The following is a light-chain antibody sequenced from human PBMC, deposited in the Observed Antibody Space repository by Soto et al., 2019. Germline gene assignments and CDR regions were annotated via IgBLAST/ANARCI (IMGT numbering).Light chain of an antibody. V-gene: IGLV2-14*01. CDR2: EVS. J-gene: IGLJ1*01. Sequence: QSALTQPASVSGSPGQSITISCTGTSSDVGGYNYVSWYQQHPGKAPKLMIYEVSNRPSGVSNRFSGSKSGNTASLTISGLQAEDEADYYCSSYTSSSTQVFGTGTKLTAL. CDR1: SSDVGGYNY. CDR3: SSYTSSSTQV.